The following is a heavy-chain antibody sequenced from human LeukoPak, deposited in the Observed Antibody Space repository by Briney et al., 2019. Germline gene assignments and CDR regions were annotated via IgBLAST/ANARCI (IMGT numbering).Heavy chain of an antibody. Sequence: ASVKVSCKASGNTFTSYGISWVRQAPGQGLEWMGWISAYNGNTNYAQKLQGRVTMTTDTSTRTAYMELRSLRSDDTAVYYCASGDEAGYSSGWYAYWGQGTLVTVSS. CDR1: GNTFTSYG. V-gene: IGHV1-18*01. J-gene: IGHJ4*02. CDR2: ISAYNGNT. CDR3: ASGDEAGYSSGWYAY. D-gene: IGHD6-19*01.